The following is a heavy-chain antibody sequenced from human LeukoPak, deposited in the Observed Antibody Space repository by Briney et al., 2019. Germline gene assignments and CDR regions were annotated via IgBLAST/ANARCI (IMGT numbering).Heavy chain of an antibody. D-gene: IGHD2-2*02. V-gene: IGHV1-8*01. J-gene: IGHJ5*02. CDR2: MNPNSGNT. CDR1: GYTFTSYD. Sequence: ASVKVSCKASGYTFTSYDINWVRQATGQGLEGMGWMNPNSGNTGYAQKFQGRVTMTRNTSISTAYMELSSLRSEDTAVYYCARGTRYCSSTSCYRGENWFDPWGQGTLVTVSS. CDR3: ARGTRYCSSTSCYRGENWFDP.